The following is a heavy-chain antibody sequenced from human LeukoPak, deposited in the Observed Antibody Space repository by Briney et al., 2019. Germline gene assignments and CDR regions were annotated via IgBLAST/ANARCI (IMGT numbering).Heavy chain of an antibody. V-gene: IGHV3-11*01. Sequence: GGSLRLSCAASGFTFSDYYMSWIRQAPGKGLEWVSYISSSGSTIYYADSVKGRFTISRDNAKNSLYLQMNSLRAEDTAVYYCATRAYCGGDCPKLGADAFDIWGQGTMVTVSS. J-gene: IGHJ3*02. CDR3: ATRAYCGGDCPKLGADAFDI. D-gene: IGHD2-21*02. CDR2: ISSSGSTI. CDR1: GFTFSDYY.